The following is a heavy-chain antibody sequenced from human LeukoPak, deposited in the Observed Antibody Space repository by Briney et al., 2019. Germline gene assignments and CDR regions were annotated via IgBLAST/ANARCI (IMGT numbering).Heavy chain of an antibody. CDR3: AREAGDNAYDV. CDR2: INPKSGGT. J-gene: IGHJ3*01. CDR1: GYTFTDFY. D-gene: IGHD2-21*01. Sequence: ASVKVSCKASGYTFTDFYMHLLRRAPGQGLEWMGWINPKSGGTRYAQRFQGRVTMTRDTSISTSYMEVSRLIYDDTAVYYCAREAGDNAYDVWGQGTMVTVSS. V-gene: IGHV1-2*02.